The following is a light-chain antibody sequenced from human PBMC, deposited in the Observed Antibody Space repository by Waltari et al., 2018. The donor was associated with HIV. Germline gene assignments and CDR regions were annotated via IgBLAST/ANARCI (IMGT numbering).Light chain of an antibody. V-gene: IGLV1-44*01. CDR1: SSNIGSYT. J-gene: IGLJ3*02. CDR3: AAWDDSLNGWV. Sequence: QSVLTQPPSASGTPGQRVTISCSGSSSNIGSYTVNWYQQLPGTAPKLLIYSNNQRPSGVPDRFSGCKSGTSASLAISGLQSEDEADYYCAAWDDSLNGWVFGGGTKLTVL. CDR2: SNN.